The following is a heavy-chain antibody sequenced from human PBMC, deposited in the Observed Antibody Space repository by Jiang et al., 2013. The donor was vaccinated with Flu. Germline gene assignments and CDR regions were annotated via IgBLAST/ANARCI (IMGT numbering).Heavy chain of an antibody. Sequence: VQLVESGGTLVQPGGSLRLYCAASGFTFRSYAMSWVRQAPGKGLEWVSGVSGSGSSTYYADSVKGRFTISRDNSKNTLYLEMNSLRAEDTAVYYCAKGCDSIPNAFDIWGQGTMVTVSS. CDR3: AKGCDSIPNAFDI. CDR2: VSGSGSST. CDR1: GFTFRSYA. V-gene: IGHV3-23*04. D-gene: IGHD2/OR15-2a*01. J-gene: IGHJ3*02.